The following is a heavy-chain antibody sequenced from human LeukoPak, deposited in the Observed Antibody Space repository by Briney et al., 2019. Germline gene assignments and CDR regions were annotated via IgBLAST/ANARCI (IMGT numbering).Heavy chain of an antibody. Sequence: GGSLRLSCAASGFTFSSYGMHWVRQAPGKGLEWVAVIWYGGSNKYYADSVKGRFTISRDNSKNTLYLQMNSLRAEDTAVYYCAKDLSLVVVTTMGYWGQGTLVTVSS. J-gene: IGHJ4*02. V-gene: IGHV3-30*02. CDR2: IWYGGSNK. D-gene: IGHD2-21*02. CDR1: GFTFSSYG. CDR3: AKDLSLVVVTTMGY.